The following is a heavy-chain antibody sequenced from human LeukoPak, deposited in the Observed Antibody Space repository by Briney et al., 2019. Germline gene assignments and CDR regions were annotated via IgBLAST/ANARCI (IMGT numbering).Heavy chain of an antibody. Sequence: PSETLSLTCTVSGGSISSGDYYWSWIRQPPGKGLEWIGYIYYSGSTYYNPSLKSRVPISVDTSKNQFSLKLSSVTAADTAVYYCARGLNFLYYAILLHGGQGTLVTVPS. D-gene: IGHD3-9*01. CDR1: GGSISSGDYY. J-gene: IGHJ4*02. CDR3: ARGLNFLYYAILLH. CDR2: IYYSGST. V-gene: IGHV4-30-4*08.